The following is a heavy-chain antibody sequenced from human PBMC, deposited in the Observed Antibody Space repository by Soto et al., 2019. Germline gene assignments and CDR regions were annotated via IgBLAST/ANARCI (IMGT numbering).Heavy chain of an antibody. V-gene: IGHV4-31*03. CDR3: ARVPPFEYDILTGYYEVGYFDY. Sequence: SETLSLTCTVSGGSISSGGYYWSWIRQHPGKGLEWIGYIYYSGSTYYNPSLKSRVTISVDTSKNQFSLKLSSVTAADTAVYYCARVPPFEYDILTGYYEVGYFDYWGQGTLVTVSS. CDR2: IYYSGST. D-gene: IGHD3-9*01. CDR1: GGSISSGGYY. J-gene: IGHJ4*02.